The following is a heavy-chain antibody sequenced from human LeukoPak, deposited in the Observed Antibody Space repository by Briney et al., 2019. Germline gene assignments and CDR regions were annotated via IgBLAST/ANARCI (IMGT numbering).Heavy chain of an antibody. D-gene: IGHD3-22*01. V-gene: IGHV3-74*01. Sequence: QSGGSLRLSCAASGYSFSTYGMHWVRQAPGKGLVWVSRINSDGSTTSYAESVKGRFTISRDNAKNTLYLQMNSLRAEDTAVYYCARLRVSSGYYSDYWGQGTLVTVSS. CDR2: INSDGSTT. CDR1: GYSFSTYG. CDR3: ARLRVSSGYYSDY. J-gene: IGHJ4*02.